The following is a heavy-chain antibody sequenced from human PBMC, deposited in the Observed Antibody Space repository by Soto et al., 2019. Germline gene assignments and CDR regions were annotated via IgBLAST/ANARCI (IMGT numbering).Heavy chain of an antibody. Sequence: QVPLVQSGYEVKEPGASVTVSCKASGDTFNNYGITWVRQAPGQGLEWIGWISAYNGNANYAQKFQGRVTLTRDTSTSTAYLELRSLRSDDTAVYYCARGTRRFGELFDAFDIWGQGTMVPVSS. CDR2: ISAYNGNA. V-gene: IGHV1-18*01. D-gene: IGHD3-10*01. CDR1: GDTFNNYG. J-gene: IGHJ3*02. CDR3: ARGTRRFGELFDAFDI.